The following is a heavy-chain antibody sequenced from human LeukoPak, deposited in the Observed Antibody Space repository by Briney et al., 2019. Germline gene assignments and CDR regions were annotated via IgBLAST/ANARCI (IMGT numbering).Heavy chain of an antibody. CDR3: ARGSYSSSKLFEY. CDR1: GFTFSSSA. V-gene: IGHV3-23*01. J-gene: IGHJ4*02. CDR2: ISGSGSGGST. D-gene: IGHD6-13*01. Sequence: GGSLRLSCAASGFTFSSSAMSWVRQAPGKGLEWVSSISGSGSGGSTYYADSVKGRFTISRDNAKNSLYLQMNSLRAEDTAVYYCARGSYSSSKLFEYWGQGTLVTVSS.